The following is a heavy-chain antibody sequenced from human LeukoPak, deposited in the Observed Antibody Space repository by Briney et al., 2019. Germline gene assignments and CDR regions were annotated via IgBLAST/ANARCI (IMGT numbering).Heavy chain of an antibody. Sequence: GASVKVSCKASGYTFTSYDINWVRQATGQGLEWMGWMNPNSGNTGCAQKFQGRVTITRNTSISTAYMELSSLRSEDTAVYYCARGGGKEWLDGYGYWFDPWGQGTLVTVSS. CDR2: MNPNSGNT. J-gene: IGHJ5*02. V-gene: IGHV1-8*03. D-gene: IGHD5-12*01. CDR3: ARGGGKEWLDGYGYWFDP. CDR1: GYTFTSYD.